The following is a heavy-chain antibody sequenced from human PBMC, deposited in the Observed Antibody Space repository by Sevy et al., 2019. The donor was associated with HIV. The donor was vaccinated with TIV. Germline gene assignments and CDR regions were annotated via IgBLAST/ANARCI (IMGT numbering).Heavy chain of an antibody. Sequence: SGPTLVNPTQTLTLTCTFSGFSLSTSGVGVGWIRQPPGKALEWLALSYWNDDKRYSPSLKSRLTITKDTSKNQVALTMTNMDPVDTATYYCAHSPKPILAAAAYYGMDVWGQGTTVTVSS. D-gene: IGHD6-13*01. CDR1: GFSLSTSGVG. V-gene: IGHV2-5*01. CDR3: AHSPKPILAAAAYYGMDV. CDR2: SYWNDDK. J-gene: IGHJ6*02.